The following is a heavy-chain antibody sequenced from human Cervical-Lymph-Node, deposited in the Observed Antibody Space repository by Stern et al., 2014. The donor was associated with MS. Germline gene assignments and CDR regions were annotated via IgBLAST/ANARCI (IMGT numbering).Heavy chain of an antibody. CDR2: MNFRSRNT. CDR1: GYTVTNYD. D-gene: IGHD6-13*01. CDR3: ARTTSSSRMWGFDY. V-gene: IGHV1-8*01. Sequence: VQLVESGPEVMQPGASVQVSCKTSGYTVTNYDISWVRQAPGKGLEWMGWMNFRSRNTGYAQKFQGRVIMTGDTSLSTAYMELTSLTSEDTAVYYCARTTSSSRMWGFDYWGQGTLVTVTS. J-gene: IGHJ4*02.